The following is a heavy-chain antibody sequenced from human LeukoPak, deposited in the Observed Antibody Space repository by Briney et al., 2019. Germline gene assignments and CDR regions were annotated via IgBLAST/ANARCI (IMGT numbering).Heavy chain of an antibody. V-gene: IGHV1-2*02. CDR3: ARDNAVVVPAAADY. J-gene: IGHJ4*02. Sequence: ASVKVSCKASGGTFSSYAISWVRQAPGQGLEWMGWINPNSGGTNYAQKFQGRVTMTRDTSISTAYMELSRLRSDDTAVYYCARDNAVVVPAAADYWGQGTLVTVSS. D-gene: IGHD2-2*01. CDR2: INPNSGGT. CDR1: GGTFSSYA.